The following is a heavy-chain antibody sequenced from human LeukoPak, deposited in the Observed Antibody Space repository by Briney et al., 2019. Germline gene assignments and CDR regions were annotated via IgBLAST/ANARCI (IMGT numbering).Heavy chain of an antibody. J-gene: IGHJ4*02. CDR2: GSGGST. V-gene: IGHV3-23*01. Sequence: GSGGSTYYADSVKGRFTISRDNSKNTLYLQMNSLRAADTAVYYCAKALGYCSSTSCHAFDYWGQGTLVTVSS. D-gene: IGHD2-2*01. CDR3: AKALGYCSSTSCHAFDY.